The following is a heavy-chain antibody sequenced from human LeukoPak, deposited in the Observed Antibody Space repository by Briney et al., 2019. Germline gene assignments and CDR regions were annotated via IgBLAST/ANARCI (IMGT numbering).Heavy chain of an antibody. V-gene: IGHV3-23*01. Sequence: GGSLRLSCAASGFTFSIYAMSWVRQAPGKGPQWVSSITSRGESTWYVDSVKGRFTITRDNSENTLYLQMHSLRAEDTAVYYCARDRPNYYGSDGHYYRRDGDYWGRGTLVSVSS. D-gene: IGHD3-22*01. CDR2: ITSRGEST. CDR3: ARDRPNYYGSDGHYYRRDGDY. CDR1: GFTFSIYA. J-gene: IGHJ4*02.